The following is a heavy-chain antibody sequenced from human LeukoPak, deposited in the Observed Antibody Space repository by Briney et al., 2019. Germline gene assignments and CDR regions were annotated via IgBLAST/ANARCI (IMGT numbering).Heavy chain of an antibody. D-gene: IGHD3-22*01. CDR2: ISSSSSYI. J-gene: IGHJ4*02. CDR3: ARDARHIDSSGYPDY. Sequence: PGGSLRLSCAASGFTFSSYSMNWVRQAPGKGLEGVSSISSSSSYIYYADSVKGRFTISRDSAKNSLYLQMNSLRAEDTAVYYCARDARHIDSSGYPDYWGQGTLVTVSS. V-gene: IGHV3-21*01. CDR1: GFTFSSYS.